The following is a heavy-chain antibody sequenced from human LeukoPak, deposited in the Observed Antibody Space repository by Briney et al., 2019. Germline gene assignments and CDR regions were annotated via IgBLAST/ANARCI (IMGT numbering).Heavy chain of an antibody. CDR2: MNPNSGNT. D-gene: IGHD2-2*01. Sequence: GASVKVSCKASGYTFTSYDINWVRQATGQGLEWMGWMNPNSGNTGYAQKFQGRVTMTRNTSISTAYMELSSLRSEDTAVYYCARVGRYCSSTSCQGPWFDPWGQGTLVTVPS. CDR1: GYTFTSYD. J-gene: IGHJ5*02. V-gene: IGHV1-8*01. CDR3: ARVGRYCSSTSCQGPWFDP.